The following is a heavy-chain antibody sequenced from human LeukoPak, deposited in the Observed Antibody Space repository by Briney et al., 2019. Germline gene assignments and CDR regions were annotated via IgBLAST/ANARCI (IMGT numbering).Heavy chain of an antibody. CDR2: IYYSGST. J-gene: IGHJ6*03. Sequence: PSQTLSLTCTVSGGSISSGGYYWSWIRQHPGKGLEWIGYIYYSGSTYYNPSLKSRVTISVDTSKNQFSLKLSSVTAADTAVYYCARAYYDSSGPYYYYMDVWGKGTTVTVSS. V-gene: IGHV4-31*03. CDR3: ARAYYDSSGPYYYYMDV. CDR1: GGSISSGGYY. D-gene: IGHD3-22*01.